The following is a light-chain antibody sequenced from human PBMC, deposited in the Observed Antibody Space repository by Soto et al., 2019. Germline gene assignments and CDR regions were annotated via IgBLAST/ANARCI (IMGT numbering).Light chain of an antibody. CDR1: SSDIGDYTH. J-gene: IGLJ2*01. CDR2: EVS. Sequence: QSALTQPASVSGSPGQSITISCTGTSSDIGDYTHVSWYQQHPGKAPKLIIYEVSDRPSGVSNRFSGSKSGNTASLTISWLQTEDEADYYCCSYTSISTSAVFGGGTKLTVL. V-gene: IGLV2-14*01. CDR3: CSYTSISTSAV.